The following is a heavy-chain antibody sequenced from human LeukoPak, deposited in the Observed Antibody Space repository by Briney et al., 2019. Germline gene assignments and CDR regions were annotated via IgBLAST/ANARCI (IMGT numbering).Heavy chain of an antibody. Sequence: GGSLRLSCAASGFTFSSYAMSWVRQAPGKGLEWVSAIGGSGGSTYYADSVKGRFTISRDNSKNTLYLQMNSLRAEDTAVYYCAKDYDFWSGYYPAWGQGTLVTVSS. D-gene: IGHD3-3*01. CDR2: IGGSGGST. CDR1: GFTFSSYA. CDR3: AKDYDFWSGYYPA. V-gene: IGHV3-23*01. J-gene: IGHJ5*02.